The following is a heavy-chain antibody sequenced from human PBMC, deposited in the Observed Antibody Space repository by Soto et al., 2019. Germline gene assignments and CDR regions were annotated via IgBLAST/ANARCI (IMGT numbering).Heavy chain of an antibody. V-gene: IGHV3-23*01. J-gene: IGHJ4*02. Sequence: EVQLLESGGGLVQPGGALRLSCAASGFTFSSHAMSWVRRGPGKGLEGISSISAGSEGAYYADSVKGRFTISRDNSNNTLYLQMDTLRAEDTAVYYCARDLWWYLHWGQGTLVTVSS. D-gene: IGHD2-15*01. CDR3: ARDLWWYLH. CDR1: GFTFSSHA. CDR2: ISAGSEGA.